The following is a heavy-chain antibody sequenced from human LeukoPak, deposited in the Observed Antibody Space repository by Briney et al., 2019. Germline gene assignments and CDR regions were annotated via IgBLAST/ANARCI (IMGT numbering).Heavy chain of an antibody. V-gene: IGHV3-21*01. CDR3: ARRASTERGHSYGLDY. Sequence: GGSLRLSCVASGFSFSSYSMNWVRQAPGKGLEWVGSISFSGNYIYYADSVRGRITLSRDNANNSLFLQMNSLRAEDTAVYYCARRASTERGHSYGLDYWGQGTLATVSS. CDR1: GFSFSSYS. CDR2: ISFSGNYI. D-gene: IGHD5-18*01. J-gene: IGHJ4*02.